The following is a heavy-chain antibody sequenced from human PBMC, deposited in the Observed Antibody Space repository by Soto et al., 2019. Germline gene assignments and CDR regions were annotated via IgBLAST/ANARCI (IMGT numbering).Heavy chain of an antibody. J-gene: IGHJ4*02. D-gene: IGHD3-22*01. CDR3: ARGKDDSSGYYYPDFDY. CDR1: GGSFSGYY. CDR2: INHSGST. Sequence: LSLTCAVYGGSFSGYYWSWIRQPPGKGLEWIGEINHSGSTNYNPSLKSRVTISVDTSKNQFSLKLSSVTAADTAVYYCARGKDDSSGYYYPDFDYWGQGTLVTVSS. V-gene: IGHV4-34*01.